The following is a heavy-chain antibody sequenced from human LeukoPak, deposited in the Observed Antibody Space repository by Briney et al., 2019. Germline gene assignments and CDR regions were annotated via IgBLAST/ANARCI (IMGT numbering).Heavy chain of an antibody. D-gene: IGHD6-13*01. CDR1: GGTFSSYA. CDR3: ARDLVGSWGPTSWFDL. Sequence: GSSVKVSCKASGGTFSSYAISWVRQAPGQGLEWMGGIIPIFGSANYAQKFQGRVTITADESTSTAYMELSSLRSEDTAVYYCARDLVGSWGPTSWFDLWGQGTLVTVSS. CDR2: IIPIFGSA. J-gene: IGHJ5*02. V-gene: IGHV1-69*01.